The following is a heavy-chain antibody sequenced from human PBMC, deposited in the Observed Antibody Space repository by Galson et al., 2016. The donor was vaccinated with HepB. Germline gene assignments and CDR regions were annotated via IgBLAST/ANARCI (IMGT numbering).Heavy chain of an antibody. CDR1: GASISDSNW. Sequence: SETLSLTCDVPGASISDSNWWTWVRQVPGKGLEWIGEIYHTGTSNNNPSLLSRFTMSIDNSRNLFSLNLNSVTAADTAVYYCARASIFPGARMVFDSWGQGILVTVSS. D-gene: IGHD2-2*01. CDR2: IYHTGTS. V-gene: IGHV4-4*02. J-gene: IGHJ5*01. CDR3: ARASIFPGARMVFDS.